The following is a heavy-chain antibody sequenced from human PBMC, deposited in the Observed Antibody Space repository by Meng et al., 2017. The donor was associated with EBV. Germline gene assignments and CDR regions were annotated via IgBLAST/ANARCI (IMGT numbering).Heavy chain of an antibody. CDR1: GYAFTSYI. CDR3: VRGPPVGVPGPGDY. J-gene: IGHJ4*02. CDR2: INVDVGYT. Sequence: QVQLVQSGAEVKNPGASVKVSCKASGYAFTSYILHWVRQAPGQRLEWMGWINVDVGYTKYSQKFQGRVTISSDTSATTGYMELSSLRSEDTAVYYCVRGPPVGVPGPGDYWGQGTLVTVSS. V-gene: IGHV1-3*01. D-gene: IGHD2-21*01.